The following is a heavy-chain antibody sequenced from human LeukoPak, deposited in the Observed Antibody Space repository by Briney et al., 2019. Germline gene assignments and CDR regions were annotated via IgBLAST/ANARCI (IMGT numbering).Heavy chain of an antibody. V-gene: IGHV4-59*01. CDR1: GGSISSYY. CDR3: ARVTDYDYVWGSYRPLYYFDY. Sequence: SETLSLTCTVSGGSISSYYWSWIRQPPGKGLEWIGYIYYSGSTNYNPSLKSRVTISVDTSKNQFSLKLSSVTAADTAVYYCARVTDYDYVWGSYRPLYYFDYWGQGTLVTVSS. CDR2: IYYSGST. D-gene: IGHD3-16*02. J-gene: IGHJ4*02.